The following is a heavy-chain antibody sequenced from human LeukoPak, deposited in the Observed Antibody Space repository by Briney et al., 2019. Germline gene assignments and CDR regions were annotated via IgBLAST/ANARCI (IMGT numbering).Heavy chain of an antibody. CDR3: ATDSHYDILTGTLRD. V-gene: IGHV5-51*01. D-gene: IGHD3-9*01. CDR1: GYSFTSYW. J-gene: IGHJ4*02. Sequence: GESLKISCKGSGYSFTSYWIGWVRQMPGKGLEWMGIIYPGDSDTRYSPSFQGQVTISADKSISTAYLQWSSLKASDTAMYYCATDSHYDILTGTLRDWGQGTLVTVSS. CDR2: IYPGDSDT.